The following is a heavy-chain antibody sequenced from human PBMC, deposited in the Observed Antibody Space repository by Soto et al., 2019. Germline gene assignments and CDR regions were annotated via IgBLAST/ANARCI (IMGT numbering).Heavy chain of an antibody. J-gene: IGHJ3*02. Sequence: EVQLVESGGGLVXPGGSLXLSCAXSGXXXXXXSMXXVRQAPGKGLEWISYVNAAANDIYYTDSVRGRFTISRDNAKNSLYLQMNSLRDDDTAVYYCVRDRMWEQWLGPHDAFEIWGQGTMVTVS. CDR2: VNAAANDI. V-gene: IGHV3-48*02. CDR1: GXXXXXXS. D-gene: IGHD6-19*01. CDR3: VRDRMWEQWLGPHDAFEI.